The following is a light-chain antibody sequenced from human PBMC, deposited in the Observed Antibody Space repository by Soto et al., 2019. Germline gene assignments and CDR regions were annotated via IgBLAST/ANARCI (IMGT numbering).Light chain of an antibody. J-gene: IGKJ1*01. CDR1: QSISSW. V-gene: IGKV1-5*01. Sequence: DIQMTQSPSTLSASVGDRVTITCRASQSISSWLAWYQQKPGKAPKVLIYDASSLESGVPSRFSGSGSGTEFTLTISSLLPDDFAAYYCQQYHTYSTFGQGTKVEIK. CDR3: QQYHTYST. CDR2: DAS.